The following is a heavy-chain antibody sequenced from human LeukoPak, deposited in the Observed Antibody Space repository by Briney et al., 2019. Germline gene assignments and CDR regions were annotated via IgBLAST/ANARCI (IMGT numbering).Heavy chain of an antibody. J-gene: IGHJ4*02. Sequence: PGGSLRLSCAASGFTFSNYNMNWVRQAPGKGLEWVSYISSSSSPIYYGDSVKGRFTISRDNAKNSLYLQMNSLRAEDTAVYYCARVQYYYGSSGQGAYDYWGPGTLVTVSS. CDR1: GFTFSNYN. V-gene: IGHV3-48*01. D-gene: IGHD3-22*01. CDR3: ARVQYYYGSSGQGAYDY. CDR2: ISSSSSPI.